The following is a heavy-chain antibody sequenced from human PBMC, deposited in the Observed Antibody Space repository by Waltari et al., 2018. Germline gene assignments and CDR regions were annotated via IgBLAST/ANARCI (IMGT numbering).Heavy chain of an antibody. CDR1: GDSINNYY. J-gene: IGHJ6*02. CDR2: VSSSGST. V-gene: IGHV4-4*09. CDR3: ARLPIPSYYYGMDV. Sequence: QVQLQESGPGLVKHSETLSLTCTVSGDSINNYYWSWIRQPPGKGLDYIGYVSSSGSTNANPSLKSRVTISLDTSKNQFSLKLRSVTAADTAVYYCARLPIPSYYYGMDVWGQGTTVTVSS. D-gene: IGHD2-21*01.